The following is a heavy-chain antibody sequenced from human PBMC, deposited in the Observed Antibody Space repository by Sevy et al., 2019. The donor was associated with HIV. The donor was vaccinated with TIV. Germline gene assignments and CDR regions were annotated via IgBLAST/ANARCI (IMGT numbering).Heavy chain of an antibody. CDR1: GFVFSSYT. CDR3: AKDHIAVVGDAFDI. CDR2: ISSSSRYI. V-gene: IGHV3-21*04. Sequence: GGSLRLSCAASGFVFSSYTMNWVRQSPGKGLEWVSSISSSSRYIFYADSVKGRFTISRDNARNSLYLQMNSLRAEDTALYYCAKDHIAVVGDAFDIWGQGTKVTVSS. J-gene: IGHJ3*02. D-gene: IGHD2-21*01.